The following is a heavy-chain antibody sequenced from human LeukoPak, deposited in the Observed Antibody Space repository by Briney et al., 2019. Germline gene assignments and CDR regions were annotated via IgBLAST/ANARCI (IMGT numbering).Heavy chain of an antibody. CDR2: ISYDGSTK. CDR1: GFTFSSYG. D-gene: IGHD6-6*01. CDR3: EKDIRRAARPVGVYS. V-gene: IGHV3-30*18. Sequence: GGPLRLSCAASGFTFSSYGMHWVRQAPGKGLEWVAVISYDGSTKYYADSVKGRFTISSDNSKNTLYLQMNSLRAEDTDVYYCEKDIRRAARPVGVYSLGQGTMVTVSS. J-gene: IGHJ3*02.